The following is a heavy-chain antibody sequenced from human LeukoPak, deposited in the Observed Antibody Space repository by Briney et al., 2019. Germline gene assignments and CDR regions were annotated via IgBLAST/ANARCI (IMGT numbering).Heavy chain of an antibody. J-gene: IGHJ4*02. D-gene: IGHD3-22*01. Sequence: GGSLRLSCAASGFTFSIYSMNWVRQAPGKGLEWVSSISSSSSYIYYADSVKGRFTISRDNAKNSLYLQMNSLRAEDTAVYYCARDLEYYDSSGLDFSLGGYWGQGTLVTVSS. CDR3: ARDLEYYDSSGLDFSLGGY. V-gene: IGHV3-21*01. CDR2: ISSSSSYI. CDR1: GFTFSIYS.